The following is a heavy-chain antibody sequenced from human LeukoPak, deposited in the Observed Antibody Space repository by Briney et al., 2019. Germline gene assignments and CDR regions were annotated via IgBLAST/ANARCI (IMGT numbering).Heavy chain of an antibody. J-gene: IGHJ5*02. CDR2: INPSGGST. Sequence: ASVKVSCKASGYTFTSYYMHWVRQAPGQGLEWMGIINPSGGSTSYAQKFQGRVTMTRDTSTSTVYMEPSSLRSEDTAVYYCARDRSGSYLANWFDPWGQGTLVTVSS. CDR3: ARDRSGSYLANWFDP. V-gene: IGHV1-46*01. D-gene: IGHD1-26*01. CDR1: GYTFTSYY.